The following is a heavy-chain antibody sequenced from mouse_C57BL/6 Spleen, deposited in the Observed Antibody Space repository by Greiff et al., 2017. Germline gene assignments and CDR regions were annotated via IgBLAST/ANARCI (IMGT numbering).Heavy chain of an antibody. CDR3: ARPNYYGTSWFAY. V-gene: IGHV1-53*01. J-gene: IGHJ3*01. CDR1: GYTFTSYW. D-gene: IGHD1-1*01. CDR2: INPSNGGT. Sequence: VKLQQPGTELVKPGASVKLSCKASGYTFTSYWMHWVKQRPGQGLEWIGNINPSNGGTNYNEKFKSKATLTVDKSSSTAYMQLSSLTSEDSAVYYCARPNYYGTSWFAYWGQGTLVTVSA.